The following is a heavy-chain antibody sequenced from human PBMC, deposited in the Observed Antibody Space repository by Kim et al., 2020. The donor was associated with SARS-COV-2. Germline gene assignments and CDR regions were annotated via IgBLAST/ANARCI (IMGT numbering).Heavy chain of an antibody. Sequence: SETLSLTCTVSGGSISSYYWSWIRQPPGKGLEWIGYIYYSGSTNYNPSLKSRVTISVDTSKNQFSLKLSSMTAADTAVYYCARDSEDAFDIWGQGTMVTVSS. J-gene: IGHJ3*02. CDR2: IYYSGST. CDR3: ARDSEDAFDI. CDR1: GGSISSYY. V-gene: IGHV4-59*01.